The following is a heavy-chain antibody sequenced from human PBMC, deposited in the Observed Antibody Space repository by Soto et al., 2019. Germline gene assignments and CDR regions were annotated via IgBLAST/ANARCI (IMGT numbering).Heavy chain of an antibody. CDR2: IKQDETEK. Sequence: PGGSLRLSCAASGFTFSSYWMSWVRQAPGKGLEWVANIKQDETEKYYVDSVKGRFTISRDNAKNSLYLQMNSLRAEDTAVYYCARLVSAAANDYWGQGTLVTAPQ. CDR1: GFTFSSYW. J-gene: IGHJ4*02. D-gene: IGHD1-26*01. CDR3: ARLVSAAANDY. V-gene: IGHV3-7*04.